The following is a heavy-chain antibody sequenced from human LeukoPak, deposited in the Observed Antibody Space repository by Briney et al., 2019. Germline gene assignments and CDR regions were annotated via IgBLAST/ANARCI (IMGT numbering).Heavy chain of an antibody. CDR3: ARDRWRQDSYGYVDY. D-gene: IGHD5-18*01. Sequence: SVKVSCKASGGTFSSYAISWVRQAPGQGLEWMLRIIPILGIANYAQKFQGRVTITADKSTSTAYMELSSLRSEDTAVYYCARDRWRQDSYGYVDYWGQGTLVTVSS. V-gene: IGHV1-69*04. J-gene: IGHJ4*02. CDR1: GGTFSSYA. CDR2: IIPILGIA.